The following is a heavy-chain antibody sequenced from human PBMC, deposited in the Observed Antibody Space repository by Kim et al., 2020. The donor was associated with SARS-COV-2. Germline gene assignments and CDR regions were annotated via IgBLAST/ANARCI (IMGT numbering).Heavy chain of an antibody. D-gene: IGHD6-13*01. CDR3: ARGRIAAAGR. J-gene: IGHJ1*01. Sequence: SETLSLTCAVYGGSFSCYYWSWIRQPPGKGLEWIGEIDHSGSTNYNPSLKSRVTISVDTSKNQFSLKLSSVTAADTAVYYCARGRIAAAGRWGQGTLVTV. V-gene: IGHV4-34*01. CDR1: GGSFSCYY. CDR2: IDHSGST.